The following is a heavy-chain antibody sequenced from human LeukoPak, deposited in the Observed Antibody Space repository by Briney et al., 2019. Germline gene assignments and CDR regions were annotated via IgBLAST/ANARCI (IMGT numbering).Heavy chain of an antibody. J-gene: IGHJ4*02. D-gene: IGHD3-16*02. CDR2: ISWDGGST. CDR1: GFTFDDYT. CDR3: AKVSEYYDYVWGSYRPVYFDY. V-gene: IGHV3-43*01. Sequence: GGSLRLSCAASGFTFDDYTMHWVRQAPGKGLEWVSLISWDGGSTYYADSVKGRFTISRDNSKNTLYLQMNSLRAEDTAVYYCAKVSEYYDYVWGSYRPVYFDYWGQGTLVTVSS.